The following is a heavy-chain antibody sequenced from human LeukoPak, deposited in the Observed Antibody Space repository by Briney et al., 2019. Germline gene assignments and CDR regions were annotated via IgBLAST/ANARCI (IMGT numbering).Heavy chain of an antibody. J-gene: IGHJ4*02. CDR2: ISGSGGST. V-gene: IGHV3-23*01. CDR3: AKARSLAVAGTVMDY. D-gene: IGHD6-19*01. Sequence: GGSLRLSCAASGFTFSSYAMSWVRQAPGKGLEWVSDISGSGGSTYYADSVKGRFTISRDNSKNTLYLQMNSLRAEDTAVYYCAKARSLAVAGTVMDYWGQGTLITVSS. CDR1: GFTFSSYA.